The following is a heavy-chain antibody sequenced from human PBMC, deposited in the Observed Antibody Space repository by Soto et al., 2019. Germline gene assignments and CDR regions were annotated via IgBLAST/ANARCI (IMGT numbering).Heavy chain of an antibody. Sequence: SETLSLTCAVYGGSFSGYYWSWIRQPPGKGLEWIGEINHSGSTNYNPSLKSRVTISVDTSKNQFSLKLSSVTAADTAVYYCARVLLWFGELLYVRRYNWFDPWGQGTLVTAPQ. D-gene: IGHD3-10*01. CDR3: ARVLLWFGELLYVRRYNWFDP. CDR2: INHSGST. CDR1: GGSFSGYY. J-gene: IGHJ5*02. V-gene: IGHV4-34*01.